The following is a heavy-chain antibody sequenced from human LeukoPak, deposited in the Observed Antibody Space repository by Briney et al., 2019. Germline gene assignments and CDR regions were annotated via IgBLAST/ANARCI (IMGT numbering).Heavy chain of an antibody. D-gene: IGHD4-17*01. CDR2: ISDTVRDT. V-gene: IGHV3-23*01. J-gene: IGHJ4*02. CDR3: AKDNYGGIFAS. Sequence: VGSLRLSCAASGFTFIAYGMSWVRQAPGKGLEWVSHISDTVRDTWYANSVKGRFIISRDNSRDTVYLQMSSLRPEDTALYFCAKDNYGGIFASWGQGTLVTVSS. CDR1: GFTFIAYG.